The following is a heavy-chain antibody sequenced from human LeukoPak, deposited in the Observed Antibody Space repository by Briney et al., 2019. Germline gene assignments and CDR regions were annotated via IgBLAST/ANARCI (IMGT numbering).Heavy chain of an antibody. J-gene: IGHJ4*02. D-gene: IGHD1-26*01. CDR3: ACSSEWERQFDY. CDR2: INHSGST. V-gene: IGHV4-34*01. Sequence: SETLSLTCAVYSGSFSGYYWSWIRQPPGKGLEWIGEINHSGSTNYNPSLKSRVTISVDTSKNQFSLKLSSVTAADTAVYYCACSSEWERQFDYWGQGTLVTVSS. CDR1: SGSFSGYY.